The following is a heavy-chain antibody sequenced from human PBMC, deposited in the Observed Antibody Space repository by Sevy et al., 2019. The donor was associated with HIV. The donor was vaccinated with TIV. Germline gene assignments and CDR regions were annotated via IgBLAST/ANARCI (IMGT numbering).Heavy chain of an antibody. CDR1: GYTFTSYG. J-gene: IGHJ4*02. Sequence: ASVKVSCKASGYTFTSYGISWVRQAPGQGLEWMGWISAYNGNTNYAQKLQGRVTMTTDTSTSTAYMELRGLRSDDTAVYYCARDFYVIAARALYFDYWGQGTLVTVSS. CDR3: ARDFYVIAARALYFDY. CDR2: ISAYNGNT. V-gene: IGHV1-18*01. D-gene: IGHD6-6*01.